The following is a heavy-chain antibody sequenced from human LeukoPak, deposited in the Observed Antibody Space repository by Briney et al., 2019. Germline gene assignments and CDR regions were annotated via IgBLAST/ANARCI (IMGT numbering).Heavy chain of an antibody. J-gene: IGHJ5*02. CDR1: GGSISSGGYY. D-gene: IGHD2-15*01. Sequence: SETLSLTCTVSGGSISSGGYYWSWIRQHPGKGLEWIGYIYYSGSTYYNPSLKSRVTISVDTSMNQFSLKLSFVTTADTAVYYCARALGYCSGGSCTRGYNWFDPWGQGTLVTV. V-gene: IGHV4-31*03. CDR2: IYYSGST. CDR3: ARALGYCSGGSCTRGYNWFDP.